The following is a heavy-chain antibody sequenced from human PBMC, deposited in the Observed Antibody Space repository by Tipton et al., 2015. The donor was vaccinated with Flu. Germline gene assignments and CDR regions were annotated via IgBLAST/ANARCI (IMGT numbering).Heavy chain of an antibody. CDR3: ARRDYSNYVSDPKSGFDP. V-gene: IGHV4-39*01. D-gene: IGHD4-11*01. J-gene: IGHJ5*02. Sequence: TLSLTCTVSGGSMSTSSYYWGWNRQPPGKGLVWIGTVYYNGTYYNPSLGRRLTISIDTSKNQFSLMLTSLTAADTGVYYCARRDYSNYVSDPKSGFDPWGRGFLVTVSS. CDR2: VYYNGT. CDR1: GGSMSTSSYY.